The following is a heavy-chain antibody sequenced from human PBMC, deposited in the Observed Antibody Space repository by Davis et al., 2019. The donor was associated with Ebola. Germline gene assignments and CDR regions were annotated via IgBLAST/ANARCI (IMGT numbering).Heavy chain of an antibody. V-gene: IGHV3-21*06. D-gene: IGHD2-15*01. CDR3: ARDLYHSSIYCSGGSCYSTPDY. Sequence: GGSLRLSCAASGFTFSTYSMNWVRQAPGKGLEWVSSTSSSSDYIYYADSVKGRFTISKDNAKNSLYLQMNSLRAEDTAVYYCARDLYHSSIYCSGGSCYSTPDYWGQGTLVTVSS. CDR1: GFTFSTYS. J-gene: IGHJ4*02. CDR2: TSSSSDYI.